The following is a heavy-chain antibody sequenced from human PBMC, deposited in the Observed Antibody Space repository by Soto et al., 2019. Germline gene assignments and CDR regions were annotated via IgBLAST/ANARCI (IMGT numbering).Heavy chain of an antibody. CDR1: GFTFSSYA. Sequence: EVQLLESGGGLVQPGGSLRLSCAASGFTFSSYAMSWVRQAPGKGLEWVSAISGSGGSTYYADSVKGRFTISRDNSKNTLYLQMNSLRAEDTAVYYCAKDQGDYGSGSQYFDYWGQGTLVTVSS. CDR3: AKDQGDYGSGSQYFDY. J-gene: IGHJ4*02. D-gene: IGHD3-10*01. V-gene: IGHV3-23*01. CDR2: ISGSGGST.